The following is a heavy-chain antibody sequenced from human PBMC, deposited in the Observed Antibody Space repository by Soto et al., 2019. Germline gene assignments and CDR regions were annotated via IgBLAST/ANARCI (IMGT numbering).Heavy chain of an antibody. D-gene: IGHD6-19*01. CDR3: TTDTPFGSSGWYLDAFDI. V-gene: IGHV3-15*01. CDR1: GFTFSNAW. Sequence: GGSLRLSCAASGFTFSNAWMSWVRQAPGKGLEWVGRIKSKTDGGTTDYAAPVKGRFTISRDDSKNTLYLQMNSLKTEDTAVYYCTTDTPFGSSGWYLDAFDIWGQGTMVTVSS. J-gene: IGHJ3*02. CDR2: IKSKTDGGTT.